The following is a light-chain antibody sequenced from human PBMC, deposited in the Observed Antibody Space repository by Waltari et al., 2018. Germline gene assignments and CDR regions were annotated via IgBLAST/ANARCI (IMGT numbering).Light chain of an antibody. V-gene: IGKV3-15*01. J-gene: IGKJ1*01. CDR1: QSVSSN. CDR2: GAS. CDR3: QQYNNWPPWT. Sequence: EIVMTQSPATLSVSPGERATLSCRASQSVSSNLAWYQQKPGQAPRLLICGASTRATGIPARFSGSGSGTAFTLTISSLQSEDFAVYYCQQYNNWPPWTFGQGTKVEIK.